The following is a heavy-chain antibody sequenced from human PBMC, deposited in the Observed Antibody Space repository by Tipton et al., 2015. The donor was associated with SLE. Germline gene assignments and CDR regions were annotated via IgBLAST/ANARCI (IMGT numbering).Heavy chain of an antibody. CDR1: GFTFTNYA. J-gene: IGHJ5*02. CDR3: AKDYYDFWSGLQFDP. D-gene: IGHD3-3*01. V-gene: IGHV3-23*01. Sequence: SLRLSCAASGFTFTNYAMTWVRQAPGKGLEWVSAIGGDGGSDAGTYYADSVKSRFTISRDNSKNTLYLQMNSLRTEDTAVFYCAKDYYDFWSGLQFDPWGQGTLVTVSS. CDR2: IGGDGGSDAGT.